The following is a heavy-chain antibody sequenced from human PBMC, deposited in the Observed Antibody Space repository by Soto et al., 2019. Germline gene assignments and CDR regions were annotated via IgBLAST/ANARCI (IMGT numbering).Heavy chain of an antibody. Sequence: QVQLVQSGAEVKKPGASVKVSCKASGYIFTRYDINWVRQATGQGLEWMGWMNSNSGNTGYAQKFQGRVTMTRDTTPSTGYMELSNLRSEDTAVYDCARGDGSYYGSGSYFDYWGQGTLVTVSS. V-gene: IGHV1-8*01. J-gene: IGHJ4*02. D-gene: IGHD3-10*01. CDR1: GYIFTRYD. CDR3: ARGDGSYYGSGSYFDY. CDR2: MNSNSGNT.